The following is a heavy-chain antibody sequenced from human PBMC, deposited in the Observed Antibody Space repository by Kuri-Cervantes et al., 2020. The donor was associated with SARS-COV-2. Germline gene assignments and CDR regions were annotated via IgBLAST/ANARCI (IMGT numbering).Heavy chain of an antibody. J-gene: IGHJ4*02. V-gene: IGHV1-2*02. CDR1: GYTFTGYY. CDR2: INPNSGGT. D-gene: IGHD4-11*01. CDR3: ARVGIYDYSNYRPFDY. Sequence: ASVKVSCKASGYTFTGYYMHWVRQAPGQGLEWMGWINPNSGGTNYAQKFQGRVTMTRDTSISTAYMELSRLRFDDTAVYYCARVGIYDYSNYRPFDYWGQGTLVTVSS.